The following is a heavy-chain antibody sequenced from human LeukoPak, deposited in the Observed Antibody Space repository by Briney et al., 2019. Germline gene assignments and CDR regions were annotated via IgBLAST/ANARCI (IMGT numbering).Heavy chain of an antibody. V-gene: IGHV4-59*01. CDR1: GRSIRTYY. J-gene: IGHJ3*01. CDR3: ARDPGDGYCSSTSCYRLGSFDF. CDR2: LDYSGGT. Sequence: SETLSLTCTVSGRSIRTYYWSWFRQPPGKRLEGIVYLDYSGGTKSCTCLKSRGTISVDPSKNQFSLKLSSVTAADTDVYYCARDPGDGYCSSTSCYRLGSFDFWGQGTMVTVCS. D-gene: IGHD2-2*02.